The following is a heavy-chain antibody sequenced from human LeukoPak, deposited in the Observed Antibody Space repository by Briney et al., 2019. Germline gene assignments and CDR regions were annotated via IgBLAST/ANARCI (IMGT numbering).Heavy chain of an antibody. V-gene: IGHV4-59*12. J-gene: IGHJ5*02. Sequence: SETLSLTCTVSGGSISSYYWSWIRQPPGKGLEWVVYIYDSGSTNYNPALKRGCTISVDTSKTQFSLKLSSVTAADKAVYYCATRTSGHSPFDHWGKGTLVTVSS. D-gene: IGHD1-1*01. CDR3: ATRTSGHSPFDH. CDR2: IYDSGST. CDR1: GGSISSYY.